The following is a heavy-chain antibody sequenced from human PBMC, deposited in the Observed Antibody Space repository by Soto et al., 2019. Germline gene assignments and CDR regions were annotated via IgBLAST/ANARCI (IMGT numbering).Heavy chain of an antibody. CDR2: MYHGVTS. CDR3: ARDGGSYSGIDF. CDR1: GYSISSGYY. Sequence: SETLSLTCGVSGYSISSGYYWAWIRQPPGKGLEWIGSMYHGVTSYYNPSLKSRVSISIDTSKNQFSLKLMSVTAADTAVYYCARDGGSYSGIDFWGQGTLVTVSA. V-gene: IGHV4-38-2*02. D-gene: IGHD1-26*01. J-gene: IGHJ4*02.